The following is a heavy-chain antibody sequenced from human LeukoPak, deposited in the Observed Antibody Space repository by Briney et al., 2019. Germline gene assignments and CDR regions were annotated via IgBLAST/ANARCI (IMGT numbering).Heavy chain of an antibody. D-gene: IGHD2-21*02. CDR2: ISGTGRRT. V-gene: IGHV3-23*01. J-gene: IGHJ3*02. CDR3: AKDLGPGIVVVTNDAFDI. CDR1: GFTFSSYA. Sequence: QPGGSLRLSCAASGFTFSSYAMSWVRQAPGKGLEWVSTISGTGRRTYFADSVKGRFTISRDNSKNTLYLQVNSLRAEDTAIYYCAKDLGPGIVVVTNDAFDIWGRGTMVTVSS.